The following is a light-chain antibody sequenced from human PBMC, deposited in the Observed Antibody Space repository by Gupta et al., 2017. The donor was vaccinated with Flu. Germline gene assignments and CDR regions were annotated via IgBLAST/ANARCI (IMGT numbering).Light chain of an antibody. J-gene: IGLJ1*01. Sequence: QSALTQLGSVSGSHGQSTTIHCTGTSSDVGTYKLVSWYQQSPGKAPKLIIYEATKRPSGVSDRCSGSNSGITASLTISGLWSEDEAQYCCCSYAGSNTLVFGSGTKVTVL. CDR3: CSYAGSNTLV. CDR1: SSDVGTYKL. V-gene: IGLV2-23*01. CDR2: EAT.